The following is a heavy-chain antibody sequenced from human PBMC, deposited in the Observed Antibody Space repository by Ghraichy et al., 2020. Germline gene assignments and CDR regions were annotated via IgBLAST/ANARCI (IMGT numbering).Heavy chain of an antibody. Sequence: GGSLRLSCAASGFTFSSYCMHWVRQAPGKGLEWVAVISYDGSNKYYSDSVKGRFTISRDNSKNTLYLQMNSLRAEDTAVYYCAKGKAAYTYYFDYWGQGTLVTVSS. J-gene: IGHJ4*02. CDR1: GFTFSSYC. V-gene: IGHV3-30*18. D-gene: IGHD6-13*01. CDR2: ISYDGSNK. CDR3: AKGKAAYTYYFDY.